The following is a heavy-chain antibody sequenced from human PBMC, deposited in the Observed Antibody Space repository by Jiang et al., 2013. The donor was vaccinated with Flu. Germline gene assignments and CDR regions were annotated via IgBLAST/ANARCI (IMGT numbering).Heavy chain of an antibody. Sequence: TLSLTCTVSGGSISSSSYYWGWIRQPPGKGLEWIGSIYYSGSTYYNPSLKSRVTISVDTSKNQFSLKLSSVTATDTAVYYCARKLTTVVTRGAFDIWGQGTMVTISS. CDR3: ARKLTTVVTRGAFDI. V-gene: IGHV4-39*01. CDR1: GGSISSSSYY. J-gene: IGHJ3*02. CDR2: IYYSGST. D-gene: IGHD4-23*01.